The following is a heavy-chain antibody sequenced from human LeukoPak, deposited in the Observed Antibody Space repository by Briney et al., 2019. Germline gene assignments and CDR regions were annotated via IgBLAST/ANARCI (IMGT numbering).Heavy chain of an antibody. D-gene: IGHD3-10*01. CDR1: GFTFSSYW. Sequence: GGSLRLSCAASGFTFSSYWMSWVRQAPGKGLEWVANIKQDGTEKYYVDSVKGRFTISRDNAKNSLYLQMNSLRAEDTAVYYCARERGSGSYHPFDPWGQGTLATVSS. V-gene: IGHV3-7*01. CDR2: IKQDGTEK. J-gene: IGHJ5*02. CDR3: ARERGSGSYHPFDP.